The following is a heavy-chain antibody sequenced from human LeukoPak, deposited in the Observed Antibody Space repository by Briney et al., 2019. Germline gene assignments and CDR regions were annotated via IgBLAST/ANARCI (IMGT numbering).Heavy chain of an antibody. D-gene: IGHD2-2*01. CDR2: IIPIFGTA. Sequence: SVKVSCKASGGTFSSYAISWVRQAPGQGLEWMGGIIPIFGTANYAQKFQGRVTITADESTSTAYMELSSLRSEDTAVYYCARDQISGYCSSTSCLLGYMDVWGKGTTVTVSS. CDR1: GGTFSSYA. J-gene: IGHJ6*03. CDR3: ARDQISGYCSSTSCLLGYMDV. V-gene: IGHV1-69*13.